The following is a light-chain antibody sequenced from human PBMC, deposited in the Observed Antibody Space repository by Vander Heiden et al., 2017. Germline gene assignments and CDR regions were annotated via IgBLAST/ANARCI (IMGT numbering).Light chain of an antibody. CDR1: RGDVGTYDL. CDR3: CSFAGGTTVV. V-gene: IGLV2-23*02. Sequence: QSALTQPASVSGSPGQSITISSTGTRGDVGTYDLVSWYQQHPGKAPKLMIYEVTERPSGVSNRFSGSKSGNTASLTISGLQAEDEADYYCCSFAGGTTVVFGGGTKLTVL. J-gene: IGLJ3*02. CDR2: EVT.